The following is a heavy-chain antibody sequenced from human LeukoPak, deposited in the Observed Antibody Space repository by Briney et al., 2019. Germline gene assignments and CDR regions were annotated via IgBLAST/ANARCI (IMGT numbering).Heavy chain of an antibody. CDR2: INPNSGDT. CDR3: ARGDYYDSSLNYFDY. Sequence: GASVKVSCKASGYTFTGYHIHWVRQAPGQGLEWMGRINPNSGDTNYAQKFQGRVTMTRDTSISTAYMELSSLRSEDTAVYYCARGDYYDSSLNYFDYWGQGTLVTVSS. J-gene: IGHJ4*02. V-gene: IGHV1-2*06. CDR1: GYTFTGYH. D-gene: IGHD3-22*01.